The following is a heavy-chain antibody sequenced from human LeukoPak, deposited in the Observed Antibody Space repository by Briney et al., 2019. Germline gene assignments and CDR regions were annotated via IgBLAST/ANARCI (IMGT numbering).Heavy chain of an antibody. J-gene: IGHJ4*02. CDR3: ARRDYGSKIDF. CDR2: IYYSCST. Sequence: PSDTLSLTCPVSGGSFRHYWLWIRQPPAHGLEWIGYIYYSCSTTYNPSLKSRVAISVDTSKPQFSLKLSSVTAADTAVYYCARRDYGSKIDFWGQGTLVTVSS. CDR1: GGSFRHY. V-gene: IGHV4-59*08. D-gene: IGHD4-23*01.